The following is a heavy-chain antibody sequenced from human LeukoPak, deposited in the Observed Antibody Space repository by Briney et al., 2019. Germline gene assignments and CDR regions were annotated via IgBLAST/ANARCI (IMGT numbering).Heavy chain of an antibody. D-gene: IGHD3-16*02. CDR1: GGSISSYY. V-gene: IGHV4-59*12. J-gene: IGHJ4*02. Sequence: SETLSLTCTVSGGSISSYYWSWIRQPPGKGLEWIGYIYYSGSTNYNPSLKSRVTISVDTSKNQFSLKLSSVTAADTAVYYCARDRGDYVWGSYRYPPHFDYWGQGTLVTVSS. CDR2: IYYSGST. CDR3: ARDRGDYVWGSYRYPPHFDY.